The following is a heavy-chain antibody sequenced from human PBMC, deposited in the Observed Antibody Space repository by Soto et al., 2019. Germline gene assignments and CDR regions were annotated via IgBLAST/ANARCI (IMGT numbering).Heavy chain of an antibody. Sequence: EVQLVESGGGLVQPGGSLRLSCAASGFTFSLYDMHWVRQTTGNSLEWVSAIGTPGDTYYTDSVKGRFTISRENAKNSLYLQMNSLRVGDTAVYYCVRARGARWFGEQLLWGQGIVVTVLS. CDR1: GFTFSLYD. V-gene: IGHV3-13*04. CDR2: IGTPGDT. J-gene: IGHJ4*02. CDR3: VRARGARWFGEQLL. D-gene: IGHD3-10*01.